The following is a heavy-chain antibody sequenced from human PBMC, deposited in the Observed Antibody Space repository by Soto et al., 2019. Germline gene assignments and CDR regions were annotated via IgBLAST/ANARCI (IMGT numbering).Heavy chain of an antibody. D-gene: IGHD5-18*01. J-gene: IGHJ6*02. CDR3: AATAADTAMVYYGMDV. Sequence: QVQLQESGPGLVKPSETLSLTCTVSGGSISSYYWSWIRQPPGKGLEWIGYIYYSGRTNYNPSLKSRVTMSVDTPKNQFPLKLSSVIAADTAVYYCAATAADTAMVYYGMDVWGQGTTVTVSS. CDR1: GGSISSYY. CDR2: IYYSGRT. V-gene: IGHV4-59*08.